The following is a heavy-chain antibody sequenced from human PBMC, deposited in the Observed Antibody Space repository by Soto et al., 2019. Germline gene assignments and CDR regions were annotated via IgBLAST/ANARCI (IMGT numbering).Heavy chain of an antibody. V-gene: IGHV1-2*04. J-gene: IGHJ6*02. Sequence: ASVKVSCKASGYTFTGYYMHWVRQAPGQGLEWMGWINPNSGGTNYAQKFQGWVTMTRDTSISTAYMELSRLRSDDTAVYYCARFHDFWSGYGMDVWGQGTTVTVSS. CDR2: INPNSGGT. D-gene: IGHD3-3*01. CDR1: GYTFTGYY. CDR3: ARFHDFWSGYGMDV.